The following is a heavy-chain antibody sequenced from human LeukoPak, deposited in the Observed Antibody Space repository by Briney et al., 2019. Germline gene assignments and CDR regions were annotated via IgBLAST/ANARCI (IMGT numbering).Heavy chain of an antibody. CDR2: ISYDGSDK. Sequence: PGGSLRLSCVASGFTFSSHAMTWVRQAPGKGLEWVAIISYDGSDKYYADSVKGRFTISRDNSKNMLYLQMNSLRVEDTAVYYCARGAVITYYYYGMDVWGQGTTVTVSS. J-gene: IGHJ6*02. D-gene: IGHD3-22*01. CDR3: ARGAVITYYYYGMDV. V-gene: IGHV3-30*03. CDR1: GFTFSSHA.